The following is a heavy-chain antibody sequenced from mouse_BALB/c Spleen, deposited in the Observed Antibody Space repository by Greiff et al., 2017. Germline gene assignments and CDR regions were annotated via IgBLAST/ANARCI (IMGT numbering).Heavy chain of an antibody. D-gene: IGHD2-1*01. Sequence: EVKLQESGGGLVQPGGSLKLSCAASGFDFSSYWMSWVRQAPGKGLEWIGEINPDSSTINYTPSLKDKFIISRDNAKNTLYLQMSKVRSEDTALYYCARPYYGNPAWFAYWGQGTLVTVSA. J-gene: IGHJ3*01. CDR3: ARPYYGNPAWFAY. CDR2: INPDSSTI. V-gene: IGHV4-1*02. CDR1: GFDFSSYW.